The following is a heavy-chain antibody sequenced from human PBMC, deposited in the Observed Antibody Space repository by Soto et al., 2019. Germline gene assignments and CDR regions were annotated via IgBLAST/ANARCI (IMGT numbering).Heavy chain of an antibody. CDR3: ARVRGVFGVDWFDP. D-gene: IGHD3-3*01. V-gene: IGHV3-7*03. CDR2: IKQDGSEK. Sequence: QAGGSLRLSCAASGFTFSSYWMSWVRQAPGKGLEWVANIKQDGSEKYYVDSVKGRFTISRDNAKNSLYLQMNSLRAEDTAVYYCARVRGVFGVDWFDPWGQGTLVTVSS. CDR1: GFTFSSYW. J-gene: IGHJ5*02.